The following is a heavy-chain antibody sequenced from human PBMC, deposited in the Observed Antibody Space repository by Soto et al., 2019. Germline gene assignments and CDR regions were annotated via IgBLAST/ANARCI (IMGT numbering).Heavy chain of an antibody. J-gene: IGHJ4*02. Sequence: LRLSCAASGFTFSSYEMNWVRQAPGKGLEWVSYISSSGSTIYHADSVKGRFTISRDNAKNSLYLQMNSLRAEDTAVYYCARGVRGTTFYYFDYWGQGTLVTVSS. CDR1: GFTFSSYE. V-gene: IGHV3-48*03. CDR2: ISSSGSTI. CDR3: ARGVRGTTFYYFDY. D-gene: IGHD1-1*01.